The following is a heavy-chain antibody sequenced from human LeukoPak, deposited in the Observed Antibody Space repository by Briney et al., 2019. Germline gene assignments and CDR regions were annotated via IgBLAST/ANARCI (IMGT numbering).Heavy chain of an antibody. V-gene: IGHV4-59*01. Sequence: SETLSLTCTVSGGSHSGYYWTWLRQPPGKGLEGNGYIYYSGSTKYNPSLTSRVTISLDTPKNQFSLKLSSVTAADTAVYYCARSVAVPGTEIDYWGQGTLVTVSS. J-gene: IGHJ4*02. CDR2: IYYSGST. D-gene: IGHD6-19*01. CDR1: GGSHSGYY. CDR3: ARSVAVPGTEIDY.